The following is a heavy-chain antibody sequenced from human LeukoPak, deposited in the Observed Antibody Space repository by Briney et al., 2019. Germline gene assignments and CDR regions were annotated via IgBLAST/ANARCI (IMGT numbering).Heavy chain of an antibody. CDR2: ISANNGNTKYNT. CDR3: ARDRDRSGSQSY. J-gene: IGHJ4*02. Sequence: ASVKVSCKASGYTFTSYGISWVRQAPGQGLEWMGWISANNGNTKYNTKYAQNLQGRVTKTTDISTSTAYMELRTLRSDDTAVYYCARDRDRSGSQSYWGQGTLVTVSS. D-gene: IGHD1-26*01. CDR1: GYTFTSYG. V-gene: IGHV1-18*01.